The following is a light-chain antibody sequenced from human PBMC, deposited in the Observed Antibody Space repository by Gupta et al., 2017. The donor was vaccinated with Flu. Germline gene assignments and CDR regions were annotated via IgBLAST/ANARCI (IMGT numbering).Light chain of an antibody. V-gene: IGKV1-39*01. CDR1: QSISSY. J-gene: IGKJ1*01. Sequence: DNQMTQSPSSLSASVGDRVTITCRASQSISSYLNWYQQKPGKAPKLLIYAASSLQSGVPSRFSGSGSGTDFPLTISSLQPEDFAPYYCQQSYSTPVTFGQGTKVEIK. CDR2: AAS. CDR3: QQSYSTPVT.